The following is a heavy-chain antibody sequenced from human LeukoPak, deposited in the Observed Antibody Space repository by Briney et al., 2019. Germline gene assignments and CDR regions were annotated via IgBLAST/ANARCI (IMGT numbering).Heavy chain of an antibody. V-gene: IGHV3-7*01. CDR1: GFTFSSYW. D-gene: IGHD6-19*01. Sequence: GGSLRLSCAASGFTFSSYWMSWVRQAPGKGLEWVANIKQDGSEKYSKNSLYLQMNSLRAEDTAVYYCARLTVDPIAVADSFDYWGQGTLVTVSS. J-gene: IGHJ4*02. CDR3: ARLTVDPIAVADSFDY. CDR2: IKQDGSEK.